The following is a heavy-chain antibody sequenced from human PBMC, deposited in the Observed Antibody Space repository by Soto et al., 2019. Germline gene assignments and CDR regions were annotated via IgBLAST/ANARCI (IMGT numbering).Heavy chain of an antibody. Sequence: SETLSLTCAVYGGSFSCYYWSWIRQPPGKGLEWIGEINHSGSTNYNPSLKSRVTISVDTSKNQFSLKLSSVTAADTAVYYCARAWFLDYYYYGMDVWGQGTTVTVSS. J-gene: IGHJ6*02. D-gene: IGHD3-3*01. CDR3: ARAWFLDYYYYGMDV. CDR1: GGSFSCYY. CDR2: INHSGST. V-gene: IGHV4-34*01.